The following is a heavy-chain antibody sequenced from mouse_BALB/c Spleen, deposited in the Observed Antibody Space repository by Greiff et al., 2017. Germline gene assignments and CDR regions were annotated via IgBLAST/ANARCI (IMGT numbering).Heavy chain of an antibody. CDR1: GFTFSSYY. CDR2: INSNGGST. D-gene: IGHD1-1*01. V-gene: IGHV5-6-2*01. CDR3: ARQYYGSSYLDY. Sequence: EVKVVQSGGGLVKLGGSLKLSCAASGFTFSSYYMSWVRQTPEKRLELVAAINSNGGSTYYPDTVKGRFTISRDNAKNTLYLQMSSLKSEDTALYYCARQYYGSSYLDYWGQGTTLTVSS. J-gene: IGHJ2*01.